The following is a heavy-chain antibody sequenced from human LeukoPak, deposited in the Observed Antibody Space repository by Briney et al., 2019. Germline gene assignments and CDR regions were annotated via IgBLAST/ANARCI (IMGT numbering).Heavy chain of an antibody. CDR2: IRSKRYGCAI. D-gene: IGHD4-17*01. V-gene: IGHV3-49*03. CDR3: SRDQLGGDPDDYYYYYMDV. CDR1: GFTFGDYA. J-gene: IGHJ6*03. Sequence: PGRSLRLSCTTSGFTFGDYAMSWFRQAPGKGLEWVGFIRSKRYGCAIEYAASVKGRFTISRDDSKSIAYLQMNSLKTEDTAVYYCSRDQLGGDPDDYYYYYMDVWGKGTTVTVSS.